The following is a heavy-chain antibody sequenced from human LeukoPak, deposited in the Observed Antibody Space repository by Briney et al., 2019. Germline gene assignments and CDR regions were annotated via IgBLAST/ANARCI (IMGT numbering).Heavy chain of an antibody. Sequence: SETLSLTCTVSGGSISSYYWSWIRQPPGKGLEWIGYIYYSGSTNYNPSLKSRVTISVDTSKNHFSLKLSSVTAADTAVYYCARDPIYDSSGYSWYFDLWGRGTLVTVSS. D-gene: IGHD3-22*01. CDR1: GGSISSYY. CDR2: IYYSGST. V-gene: IGHV4-59*12. CDR3: ARDPIYDSSGYSWYFDL. J-gene: IGHJ2*01.